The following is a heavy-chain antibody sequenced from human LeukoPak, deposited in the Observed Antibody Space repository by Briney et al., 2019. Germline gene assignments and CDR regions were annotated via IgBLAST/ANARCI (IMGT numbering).Heavy chain of an antibody. V-gene: IGHV3-7*05. Sequence: GGSLRLSCAASGFTLSSNWMSWVRQAPGKGLEWVSNIKQDGSEKYYEDSVKGRFTISRDNAKNSLYLQMDSLRAEDTAVYYCARGCSSASCYGAYFDYWGQGTLVTVSS. J-gene: IGHJ4*02. D-gene: IGHD2-2*01. CDR2: IKQDGSEK. CDR1: GFTLSSNW. CDR3: ARGCSSASCYGAYFDY.